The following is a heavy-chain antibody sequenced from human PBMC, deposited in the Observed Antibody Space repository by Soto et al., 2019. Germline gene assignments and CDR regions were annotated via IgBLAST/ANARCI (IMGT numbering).Heavy chain of an antibody. J-gene: IGHJ4*02. Sequence: GGSLRLSCAASGFTFSSYAMSWVRQAPGKGLEWVSAISGSGGSTYYADSVKGRFTISRDNSKNTLYLQMNSLRAEDTAVYYCAARWTEVDTAMVADSNWGQGTLVTVSS. CDR2: ISGSGGST. CDR1: GFTFSSYA. V-gene: IGHV3-23*01. D-gene: IGHD5-18*01. CDR3: AARWTEVDTAMVADSN.